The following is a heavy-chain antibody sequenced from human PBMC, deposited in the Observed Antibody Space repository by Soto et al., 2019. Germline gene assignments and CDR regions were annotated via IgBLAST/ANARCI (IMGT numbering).Heavy chain of an antibody. CDR1: GFTFSTYW. D-gene: IGHD3-3*01. CDR2: VNQDGSEK. Sequence: EVQVVESGGGLVQPGGSLRLSCTASGFTFSTYWMTWVRQAPGKGLEWVANVNQDGSEKYYGDSVKGRFTISRDNTKNSLYLQMNSLRAEDTAVYYCARAPQYYDFWSGYYRSGDLKLYFDSWGQGTLVTVSS. CDR3: ARAPQYYDFWSGYYRSGDLKLYFDS. J-gene: IGHJ4*02. V-gene: IGHV3-7*03.